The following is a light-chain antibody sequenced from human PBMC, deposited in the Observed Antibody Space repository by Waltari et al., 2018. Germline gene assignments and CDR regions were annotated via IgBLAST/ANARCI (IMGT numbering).Light chain of an antibody. V-gene: IGKV1-39*01. J-gene: IGKJ2*03. CDR1: QSISSY. CDR2: AAS. Sequence: DIQMTQSPTSLSASVGARVTLTCRASQSISSYLNWYQQKPGKAPKLLIYAASSLQGGVPSRFSGSGSGTDFTLTISSLQPEDSATYYCQQSYSSPQNSFGQGTKVEIK. CDR3: QQSYSSPQNS.